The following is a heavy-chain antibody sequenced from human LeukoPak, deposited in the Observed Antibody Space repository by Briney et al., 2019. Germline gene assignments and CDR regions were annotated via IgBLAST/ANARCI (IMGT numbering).Heavy chain of an antibody. CDR3: AKAIGGGDFGPEY. CDR1: GFTFSTYA. J-gene: IGHJ4*02. D-gene: IGHD2-21*02. V-gene: IGHV3-23*01. Sequence: GGSLRLSCAASGFTFSTYAMSWVRQAPGKRLEWVSSISGSGGTNSADSVKGRFTISRDNSRNTLYLQMSSLRAEDTALYYCAKAIGGGDFGPEYWGQGTLVTVSS. CDR2: ISGSGGT.